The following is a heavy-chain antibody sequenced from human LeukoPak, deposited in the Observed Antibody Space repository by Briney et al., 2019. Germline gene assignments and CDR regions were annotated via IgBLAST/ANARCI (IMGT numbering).Heavy chain of an antibody. CDR3: ARDASLQTGAFDV. Sequence: ASGTLSLTCAVSGGSISRSDWWSWVRQSPGKGLEWIGEIFLSGSTKYNPSLKSRVTISVDKSKNQFSLNLTSVTAADTAMYYCARDASLQTGAFDVWGQGTMVTVSS. J-gene: IGHJ3*01. CDR1: GGSISRSDW. V-gene: IGHV4-4*02. CDR2: IFLSGST. D-gene: IGHD5-24*01.